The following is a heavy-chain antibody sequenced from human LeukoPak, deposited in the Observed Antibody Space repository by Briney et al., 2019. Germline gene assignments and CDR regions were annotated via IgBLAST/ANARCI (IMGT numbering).Heavy chain of an antibody. J-gene: IGHJ6*03. CDR1: GYTFTSYD. CDR3: TRDSSYYMDF. V-gene: IGHV1-2*02. Sequence: ASVKVSCKASGYTFTSYDINWVRQATGQGLEWLGWINPLRGDTHYAEKFQGRITMTRDTAINTAYMELSSLRSDDTAVYFCTRDSSYYMDFWGQGTTVTVSS. CDR2: INPLRGDT.